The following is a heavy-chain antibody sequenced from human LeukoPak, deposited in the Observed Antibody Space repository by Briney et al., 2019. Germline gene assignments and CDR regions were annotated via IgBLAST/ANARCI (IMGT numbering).Heavy chain of an antibody. D-gene: IGHD3-9*01. CDR3: ARDILTGYYKEDY. Sequence: GASVKVSCKASGGTFSSYAISWVRQAPGQGLEWMGWISAYNGNTNYAQKLQGRVTMTTDTSTSTAYMELRSLRSDDTAVYYCARDILTGYYKEDYWGQGTLVTVSS. CDR2: ISAYNGNT. J-gene: IGHJ4*02. V-gene: IGHV1-18*01. CDR1: GGTFSSYA.